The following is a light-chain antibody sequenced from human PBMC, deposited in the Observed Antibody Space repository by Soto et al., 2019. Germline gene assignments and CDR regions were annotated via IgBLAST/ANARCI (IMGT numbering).Light chain of an antibody. CDR3: LQHNTYPLT. CDR1: QAIRND. CDR2: AAS. Sequence: DIQMTQSPSSVSASVGDRVTITCRSSQAIRNDVAWYQHKSGQAPTRLIYAASSLQSGVPSRFTGSGSGTEFTLAISSLQPEDFATYYCLQHNTYPLTFGGGTKVDIK. V-gene: IGKV1-17*01. J-gene: IGKJ4*01.